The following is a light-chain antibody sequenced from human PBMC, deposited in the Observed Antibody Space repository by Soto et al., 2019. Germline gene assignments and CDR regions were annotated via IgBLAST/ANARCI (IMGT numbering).Light chain of an antibody. V-gene: IGLV3-21*04. Sequence: SYELTQPPSVSVAPGKTARITCGGNNIGSKSVHWYQQKPGQAPVLVIYYDSDRPSGIPERLSGSNSGNTATLTISRVEAGDEADYYCQVWDSSSDHPVVFGGGPKVTV. CDR1: NIGSKS. CDR2: YDS. J-gene: IGLJ2*01. CDR3: QVWDSSSDHPVV.